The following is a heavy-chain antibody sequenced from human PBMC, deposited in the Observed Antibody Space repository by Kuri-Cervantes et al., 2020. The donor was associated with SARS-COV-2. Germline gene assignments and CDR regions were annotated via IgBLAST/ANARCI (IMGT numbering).Heavy chain of an antibody. CDR3: ARSTELTPFDY. Sequence: GESLKISCAASGFTFSGSAMHWVRQASGKGLEWVGRIRSKANSYATAYAASVKGRFTISRDDSKNTAYLQMNSLRAEDTALYYCARSTELTPFDYWGQGTLVTVSS. CDR1: GFTFSGSA. CDR2: IRSKANSYAT. V-gene: IGHV3-73*01. D-gene: IGHD1-1*01. J-gene: IGHJ4*02.